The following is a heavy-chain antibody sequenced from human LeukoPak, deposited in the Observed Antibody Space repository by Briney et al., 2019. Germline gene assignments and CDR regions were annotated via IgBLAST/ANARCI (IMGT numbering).Heavy chain of an antibody. Sequence: ASVKVSCKASGYTFTSYYMHWVRQAPGQGLEWMGWISAYNGNTNYAQKLQGRVTMTTDTSTNTAYMELKSLRADDTAVYYCARELTTLWFGESIYVLDYWGQGTLVSVSS. J-gene: IGHJ4*02. V-gene: IGHV1-18*04. CDR1: GYTFTSYY. CDR2: ISAYNGNT. CDR3: ARELTTLWFGESIYVLDY. D-gene: IGHD3-10*01.